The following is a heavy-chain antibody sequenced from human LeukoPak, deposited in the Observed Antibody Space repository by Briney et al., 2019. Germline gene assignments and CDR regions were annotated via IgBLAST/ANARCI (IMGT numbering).Heavy chain of an antibody. J-gene: IGHJ6*02. CDR3: ARGIAVAAYYYYGMDV. Sequence: PSETLSLTCAVYGGSFSGYYWSWIRQPPGKGLEWIGGINHSGSTNYNPSLKSRVTISVDTSKNQFSLKLSSVTAADTAVYYCARGIAVAAYYYYGMDVWGQGTTVTVSS. D-gene: IGHD6-19*01. V-gene: IGHV4-34*01. CDR1: GGSFSGYY. CDR2: INHSGST.